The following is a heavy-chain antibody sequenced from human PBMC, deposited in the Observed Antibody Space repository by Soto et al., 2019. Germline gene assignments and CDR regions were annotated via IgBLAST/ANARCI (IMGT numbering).Heavy chain of an antibody. CDR2: MNPNSGNT. D-gene: IGHD6-13*01. CDR3: ARVLLGSSWYEGNWFDP. CDR1: GYTFTSYD. Sequence: ASVKVSCKASGYTFTSYDINWVRQATGQGLEWMGWMNPNSGNTGYAQKFQGRVTMTRNTSISTAYMELSSLRSEDTAVYYCARVLLGSSWYEGNWFDPWGQGTLVTVSS. V-gene: IGHV1-8*01. J-gene: IGHJ5*02.